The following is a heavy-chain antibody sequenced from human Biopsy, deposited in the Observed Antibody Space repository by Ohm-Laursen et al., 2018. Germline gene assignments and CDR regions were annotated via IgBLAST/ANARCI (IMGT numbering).Heavy chain of an antibody. J-gene: IGHJ4*02. CDR3: ARGDVTGDNFGYRLFDY. CDR1: SGSISGYY. V-gene: IGHV4-34*01. D-gene: IGHD5-18*01. Sequence: SETLSLTCPVSSGSISGYYWTWIRQAPGKGLEWIAEINHSGNTNYNPSLKSRVTISVDTSKKQFSLKLSSVTAADTAVYYCARGDVTGDNFGYRLFDYWGRGTLVTVSS. CDR2: INHSGNT.